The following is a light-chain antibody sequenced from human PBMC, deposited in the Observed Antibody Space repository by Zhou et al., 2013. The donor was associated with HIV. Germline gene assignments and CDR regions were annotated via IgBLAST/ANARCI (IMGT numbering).Light chain of an antibody. CDR1: QDITNL. V-gene: IGKV1-16*02. CDR2: DAS. Sequence: DIQMTQSPSSLSASVGNRVTITCRASQDITNLLAWIQQKPGKAPTSLIYDASRLHTGVPSKFSGGGSGTEFTLTISSLQPEDFATYYCQQYHTFPFTFGPGTTVDIQ. J-gene: IGKJ3*01. CDR3: QQYHTFPFT.